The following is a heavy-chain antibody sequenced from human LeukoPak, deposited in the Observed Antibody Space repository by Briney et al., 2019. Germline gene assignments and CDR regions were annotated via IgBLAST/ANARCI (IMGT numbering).Heavy chain of an antibody. Sequence: SETLSLTCAVYGGSFSGYYWSWIRQHPGKGLEWIGYIYYSGSTYYNPSLKSRVTISVDTSKNQFSLKLSSVTAADTAVYYCARDRRVRYSYVKYYYYGMDVWGQGTTVTVSS. J-gene: IGHJ6*02. CDR2: IYYSGST. CDR3: ARDRRVRYSYVKYYYYGMDV. D-gene: IGHD5-18*01. CDR1: GGSFSGYY. V-gene: IGHV4-31*11.